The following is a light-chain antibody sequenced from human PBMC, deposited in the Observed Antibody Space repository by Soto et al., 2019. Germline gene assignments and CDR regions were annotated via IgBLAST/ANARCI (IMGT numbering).Light chain of an antibody. CDR2: AAS. Sequence: DIQMTQSTSSVSASVGDRVTITCRASQGIGSWLAWYQQKPGKAPNLLIYAASSLQSGVPSRFSGSGSGTDFTLTIGSLQPEDFATYYCQQANSFPWTFGQGTKVEIK. CDR3: QQANSFPWT. V-gene: IGKV1-12*01. CDR1: QGIGSW. J-gene: IGKJ1*01.